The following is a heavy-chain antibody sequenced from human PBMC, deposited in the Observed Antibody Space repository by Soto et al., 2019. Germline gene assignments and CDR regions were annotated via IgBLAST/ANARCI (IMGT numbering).Heavy chain of an antibody. Sequence: QVQLQQSGPGLVKPSQTLSLTCAISGDSVSSNSAAWNWIRQSPSRGLEWLGRTYYRSKWYNDYAVVVKSRITMNPASSKRQFSLPLNSVTPEDTAVYYCARVLRRDTFSYYYFDYWGQGTLVTVSS. V-gene: IGHV6-1*01. CDR1: GDSVSSNSAA. CDR3: ARVLRRDTFSYYYFDY. CDR2: TYYRSKWYN. J-gene: IGHJ4*02. D-gene: IGHD3-16*01.